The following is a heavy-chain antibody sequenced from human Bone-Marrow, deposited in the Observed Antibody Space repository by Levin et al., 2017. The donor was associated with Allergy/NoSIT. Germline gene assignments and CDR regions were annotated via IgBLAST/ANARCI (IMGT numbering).Heavy chain of an antibody. CDR1: GFTFSSYS. Sequence: LSLTCAASGFTFSSYSMNWVRQAPGKGLEWVSYISSTSSTKYYADSVKGRFTISRDNAKNSLYLQMNSLRAEDTAVYYCARLGVVAYRMDVWGQGTTVTVSS. V-gene: IGHV3-48*01. J-gene: IGHJ6*02. CDR2: ISSTSSTK. D-gene: IGHD2-15*01. CDR3: ARLGVVAYRMDV.